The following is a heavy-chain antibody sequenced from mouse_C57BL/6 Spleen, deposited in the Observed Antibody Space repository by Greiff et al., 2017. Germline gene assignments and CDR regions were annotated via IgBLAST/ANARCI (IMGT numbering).Heavy chain of an antibody. J-gene: IGHJ2*01. Sequence: EVQLQQSGTVLARPGASVKMSCKTSGYTFTSYWMHWVKQRPGQGLEWIGAIYPGNSDTSYNQKFKGKAKLTAVTSASTAYMELSSLTNEDSAVYYCTIYYYGSSQYYFDYWGQGTTLTVSS. V-gene: IGHV1-5*01. CDR1: GYTFTSYW. D-gene: IGHD1-1*01. CDR3: TIYYYGSSQYYFDY. CDR2: IYPGNSDT.